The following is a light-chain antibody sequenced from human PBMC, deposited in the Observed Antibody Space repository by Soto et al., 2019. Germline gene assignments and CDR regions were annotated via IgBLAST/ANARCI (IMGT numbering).Light chain of an antibody. V-gene: IGLV2-14*01. CDR3: SSYTIVSTHVR. Sequence: QSALTQPASVSGSPGQSITISCTGTSSDIGAYGYLSWYQQHPARPPKLIIYDVNDRPSGVSDRFSGSKSGNTASLTISVLQAEGEADYVCSSYTIVSTHVRFGGGTQLTVL. CDR1: SSDIGAYGY. J-gene: IGLJ2*01. CDR2: DVN.